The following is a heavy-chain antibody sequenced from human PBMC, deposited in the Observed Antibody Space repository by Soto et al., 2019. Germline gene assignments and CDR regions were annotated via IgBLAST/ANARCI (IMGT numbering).Heavy chain of an antibody. CDR2: IYYSGNT. D-gene: IGHD3-10*01. CDR1: GASISSYY. CDR3: ARNSYGSGNYYEPYYFYAMDV. V-gene: IGHV4-59*01. Sequence: SETLSLTCDVSGASISSYYWSWIRQPPGKGLEWIGYIYYSGNTNYNPSLKSRVTMSVDTSKNQFSLNLTSVTAEDTAVYFCARNSYGSGNYYEPYYFYAMDVWGHGTTVTVSS. J-gene: IGHJ6*02.